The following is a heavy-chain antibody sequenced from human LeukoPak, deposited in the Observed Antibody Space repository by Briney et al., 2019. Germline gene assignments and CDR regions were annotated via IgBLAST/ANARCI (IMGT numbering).Heavy chain of an antibody. V-gene: IGHV3-20*04. CDR1: GFTFGDYG. CDR2: INWNGGST. CDR3: AKGTVRYCSSTSCYVSYYYMDV. J-gene: IGHJ6*03. D-gene: IGHD2-2*01. Sequence: GGSLRLSCAASGFTFGDYGMSWVRQAPGKGLEWVSGINWNGGSTGYADSVKGRFTISRGNAKNSLYLQMNSLRAEDTALYYCAKGTVRYCSSTSCYVSYYYMDVWGKGTTVTVSS.